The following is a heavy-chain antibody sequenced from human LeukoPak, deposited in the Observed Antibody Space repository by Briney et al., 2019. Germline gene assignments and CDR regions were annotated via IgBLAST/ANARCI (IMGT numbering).Heavy chain of an antibody. CDR1: GFTFSSYS. Sequence: PGGSLRLSCAASGFTFSSYSMNWVRQAPGKGLEWVANIKQDGSEKYYVDSVKGRFTISGDNAKNPLYLQMNNLRAEDTAVYYCARVMGYDFWSGYYRRNWFDPWGQGTLVTVSS. CDR2: IKQDGSEK. J-gene: IGHJ5*02. CDR3: ARVMGYDFWSGYYRRNWFDP. D-gene: IGHD3-3*01. V-gene: IGHV3-7*01.